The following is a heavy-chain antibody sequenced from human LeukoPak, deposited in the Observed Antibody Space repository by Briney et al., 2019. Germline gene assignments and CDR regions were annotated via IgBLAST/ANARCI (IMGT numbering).Heavy chain of an antibody. D-gene: IGHD3-10*01. CDR2: ISSSSSTI. V-gene: IGHV3-48*04. Sequence: PGGSLRLSCAASGFTFSSYSMNWVRQAPGKGLEWVSYISSSSSTIYYADSVKGRFTISRDNAKNSLYLQMNSLRAEDTAVYYCARSGWFGELLFPHYFDYWGQGTLVTVSS. CDR3: ARSGWFGELLFPHYFDY. CDR1: GFTFSSYS. J-gene: IGHJ4*02.